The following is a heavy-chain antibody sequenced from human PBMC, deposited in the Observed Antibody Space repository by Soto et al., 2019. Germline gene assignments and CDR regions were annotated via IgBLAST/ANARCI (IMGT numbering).Heavy chain of an antibody. CDR1: GFIFSSHW. V-gene: IGHV3-74*01. CDR3: ARDTGDTWFDP. D-gene: IGHD7-27*01. Sequence: GGSLRLSXAASGFIFSSHWMHWVRQAPGKGPVWVSRINGDGGSTSYADSVKGRFTISRDNAKNTLYLQMNSLRVEDTAVYYCARDTGDTWFDPWGQGTLVTVSS. J-gene: IGHJ5*02. CDR2: INGDGGST.